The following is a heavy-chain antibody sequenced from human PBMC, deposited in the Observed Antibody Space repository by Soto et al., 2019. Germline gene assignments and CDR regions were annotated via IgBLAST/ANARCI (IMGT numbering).Heavy chain of an antibody. Sequence: PGWSLRLSCAASGFTFSNSAVTWVRQAPGKGLEWVSTISGSGGSTYYADSVKGRFTISRDNSKNTLYLQMSSLRAEDTAVYYCARVVPAAMYYYGMDVWAQGTTVTVSS. D-gene: IGHD2-2*01. CDR1: GFTFSNSA. CDR2: ISGSGGST. CDR3: ARVVPAAMYYYGMDV. V-gene: IGHV3-23*01. J-gene: IGHJ6*02.